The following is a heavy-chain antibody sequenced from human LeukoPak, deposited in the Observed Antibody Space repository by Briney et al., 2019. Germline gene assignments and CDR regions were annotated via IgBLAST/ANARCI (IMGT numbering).Heavy chain of an antibody. Sequence: SVKVSCKASGGTFSSYAISWVRHAPGQGLEWMGGIIPIFGTANYAQKFQGRVTITTDESTSTAYMELSSLRSEDTAVYYCARGTTVTTWTLREYYYYMDVWGKGTTVTVSS. CDR1: GGTFSSYA. CDR2: IIPIFGTA. D-gene: IGHD4-11*01. J-gene: IGHJ6*03. V-gene: IGHV1-69*05. CDR3: ARGTTVTTWTLREYYYYMDV.